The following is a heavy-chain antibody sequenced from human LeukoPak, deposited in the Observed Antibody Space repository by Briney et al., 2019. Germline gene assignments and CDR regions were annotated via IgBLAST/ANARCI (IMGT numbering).Heavy chain of an antibody. J-gene: IGHJ4*02. CDR3: VRATPWSGYYTGYFDY. Sequence: PSETLSLTCTVSGGSISSYYWSWIRQPAGKGLEWIGRIYTSGSTNYNPSLKSRVTMSVDTSKNQFSLKLSSVTAADTAVYYCVRATPWSGYYTGYFDYWGQGTLVTVSS. CDR1: GGSISSYY. CDR2: IYTSGST. D-gene: IGHD3-3*01. V-gene: IGHV4-4*07.